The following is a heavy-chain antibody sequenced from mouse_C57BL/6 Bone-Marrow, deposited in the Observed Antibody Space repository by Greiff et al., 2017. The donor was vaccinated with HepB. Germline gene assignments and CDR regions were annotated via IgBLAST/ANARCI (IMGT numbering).Heavy chain of an antibody. Sequence: EVQLQESGPGLVKPSQSLSLTCSVTGYSITSGYYWNWIRQFPGNKLEWMGYISYDGSNNYNPSLKNRISITRDTSKNQFFLKLNSVTTEDTATYYCARRWDYDGYFYFDYWGQGTTLTVSS. V-gene: IGHV3-6*01. D-gene: IGHD2-3*01. CDR2: ISYDGSN. J-gene: IGHJ2*01. CDR3: ARRWDYDGYFYFDY. CDR1: GYSITSGYY.